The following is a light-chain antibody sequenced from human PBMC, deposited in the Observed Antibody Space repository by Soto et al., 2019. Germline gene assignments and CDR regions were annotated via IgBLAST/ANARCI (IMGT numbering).Light chain of an antibody. V-gene: IGKV3-20*01. CDR3: QQYGTSPYT. J-gene: IGKJ2*01. CDR1: QSVNSRY. Sequence: EIVLTQFPGTLSLSPGERATLSCRASQSVNSRYLAWYQQKPGQAPRLLIYGTSSRATGIPDRFSVSGSGTDFTLTISRLEPEDFAVYYCQQYGTSPYTFGQGTRLEIK. CDR2: GTS.